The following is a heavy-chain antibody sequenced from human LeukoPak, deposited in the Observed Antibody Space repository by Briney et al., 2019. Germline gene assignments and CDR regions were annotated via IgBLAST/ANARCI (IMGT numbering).Heavy chain of an antibody. J-gene: IGHJ4*02. CDR2: IKQDGSEK. CDR1: GFTFSSYW. D-gene: IGHD2-2*01. CDR3: AKEGVTVPDLYYFDY. V-gene: IGHV3-7*03. Sequence: GGSLRLSCAASGFTFSSYWMSWVRQAPGKGLEWVANIKQDGSEKYYVDSVKGRFTISRDNAKNSLYLQMNSLRAEDTAVYYCAKEGVTVPDLYYFDYWGQGTLVTVSS.